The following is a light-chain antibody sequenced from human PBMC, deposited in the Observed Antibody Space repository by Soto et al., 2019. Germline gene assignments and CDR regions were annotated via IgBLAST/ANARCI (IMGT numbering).Light chain of an antibody. CDR1: QSVGNSY. CDR2: NAP. CDR3: YQYANAPLT. J-gene: IGKJ4*01. Sequence: EIVLTQSPGTLSLSPGERATLSCRASQSVGNSYLAWYQQKPGQPPRLLIYNAPFRATGTPDRFSGSGSGTDFTLTISRLEPEDFAVYYCYQYANAPLTFGGGTKVEIK. V-gene: IGKV3-20*01.